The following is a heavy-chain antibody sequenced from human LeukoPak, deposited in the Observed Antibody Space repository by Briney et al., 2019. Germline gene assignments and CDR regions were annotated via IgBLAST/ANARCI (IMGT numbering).Heavy chain of an antibody. D-gene: IGHD5-24*01. J-gene: IGHJ5*02. V-gene: IGHV3-48*01. Sequence: GGSLRLSCEASGFTFSSYAMNWVRQAPGKGLEWVSYISSSSTTIYYADSVKGRFSISRDNAKNSLYLQMNSLRAEDTAVYYCARDRAGSSWGQGTLVTVSS. CDR3: ARDRAGSS. CDR2: ISSSSTTI. CDR1: GFTFSSYA.